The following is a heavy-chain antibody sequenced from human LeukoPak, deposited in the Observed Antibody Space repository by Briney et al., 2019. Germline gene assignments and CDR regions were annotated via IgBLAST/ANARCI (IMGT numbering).Heavy chain of an antibody. D-gene: IGHD1-1*01. V-gene: IGHV3-48*01. CDR2: ISSSSINI. CDR1: GFSFTNAW. Sequence: GGSLRLSCAASGFSFTNAWMSWVRQAPGKGLEWISYISSSSINIHYGDSVKGRFTISRDNAENSLYLQMNSLRAEDTAVYYCARDSIQLWPNAIDFWGQGTLVTVS. J-gene: IGHJ4*02. CDR3: ARDSIQLWPNAIDF.